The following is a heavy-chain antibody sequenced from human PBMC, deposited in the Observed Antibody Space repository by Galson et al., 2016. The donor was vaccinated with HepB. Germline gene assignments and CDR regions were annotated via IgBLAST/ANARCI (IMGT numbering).Heavy chain of an antibody. J-gene: IGHJ4*02. CDR2: ISYDRSNQ. Sequence: SLRLSCAASGFTFSSYGMHWVRQVPGKGLEWVAAISYDRSNQYYADSVKGRFTISSDNSKNTLYLQMNSLRAEDMAVYYCVKDDGTGWYPLDYWGQGTLVTVSS. CDR1: GFTFSSYG. V-gene: IGHV3-30*18. CDR3: VKDDGTGWYPLDY. D-gene: IGHD6-19*01.